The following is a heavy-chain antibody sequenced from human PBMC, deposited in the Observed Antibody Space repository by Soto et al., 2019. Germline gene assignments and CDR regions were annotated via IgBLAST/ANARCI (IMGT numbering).Heavy chain of an antibody. D-gene: IGHD3-22*01. Sequence: SETLSLTCTVSGGSISSGGYYWSWIRQHPGKGLEWIGYIYYSGSTYYNPSLKSRVTISVDTSKNQFSLKLSSVTAADTAVYYCARRDSSGYYYGYYFDYWGQGTLVTVSS. CDR3: ARRDSSGYYYGYYFDY. V-gene: IGHV4-31*03. CDR1: GGSISSGGYY. J-gene: IGHJ4*02. CDR2: IYYSGST.